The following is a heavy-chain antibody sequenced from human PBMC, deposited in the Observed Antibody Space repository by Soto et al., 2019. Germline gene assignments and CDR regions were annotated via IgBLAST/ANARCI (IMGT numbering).Heavy chain of an antibody. CDR1: GGTFSSYA. Sequence: QVQLVQSGAEVKKPGSSVKVSCKASGGTFSSYAISWVRQAPGQGLEWKGGIIPIFGTANYAQKFQGRVTITADESTSTAYMELSSLRSEDTAVYYCARGGRGYCSSTSCYVNWFDPWGQGTLVTVSS. CDR2: IIPIFGTA. D-gene: IGHD2-2*01. J-gene: IGHJ5*02. V-gene: IGHV1-69*01. CDR3: ARGGRGYCSSTSCYVNWFDP.